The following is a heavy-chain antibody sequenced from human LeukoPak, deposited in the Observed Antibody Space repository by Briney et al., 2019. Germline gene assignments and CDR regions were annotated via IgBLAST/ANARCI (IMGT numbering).Heavy chain of an antibody. Sequence: PSETLSLTCTVSGGSISSSSYYWGWIRQPPGKGLEWIGSIYYSGSTYYNPSLKSRVTISVDTSKNQFSLKLSSVTAADTAVYYRARQAAGSDYWGQGTLVTVSS. CDR1: GGSISSSSYY. J-gene: IGHJ4*02. V-gene: IGHV4-39*01. D-gene: IGHD6-13*01. CDR2: IYYSGST. CDR3: ARQAAGSDY.